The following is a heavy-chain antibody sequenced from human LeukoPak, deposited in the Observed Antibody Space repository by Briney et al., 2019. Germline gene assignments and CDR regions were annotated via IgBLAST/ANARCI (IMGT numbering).Heavy chain of an antibody. V-gene: IGHV7-4-1*02. CDR3: ARGITIFGVVIISFDY. CDR2: INTNTGNP. J-gene: IGHJ4*02. CDR1: GYTFTNYY. Sequence: GASVKVSCKASGYTFTNYYIHWVRQAPGQGLEWMGWINTNTGNPTYAQGFTGRFVFSLDTSVSTAYLQISSLKAEDTAVYYCARGITIFGVVIISFDYWGQGTLVTVSS. D-gene: IGHD3-3*01.